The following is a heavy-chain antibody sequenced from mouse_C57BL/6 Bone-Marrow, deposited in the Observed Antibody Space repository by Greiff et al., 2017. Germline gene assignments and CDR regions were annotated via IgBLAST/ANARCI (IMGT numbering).Heavy chain of an antibody. D-gene: IGHD1-2*01. CDR1: GYTFTSYG. J-gene: IGHJ2*01. CDR3: ARFYGGY. Sequence: QVQLKQSGAELARPGASVKLSCKASGYTFTSYGISWVKQRTGQGLEWIGEIYPRSGNTYYNEKFKGKATLTADKSSSTAYMELRSLTSEDSAVYFCARFYGGYWGQGTTLTVAS. V-gene: IGHV1-81*01. CDR2: IYPRSGNT.